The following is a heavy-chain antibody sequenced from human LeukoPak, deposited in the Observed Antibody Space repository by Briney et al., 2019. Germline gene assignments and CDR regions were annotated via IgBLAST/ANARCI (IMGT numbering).Heavy chain of an antibody. V-gene: IGHV3-21*01. CDR1: GFAFSSYS. Sequence: GGSLRLSCAASGFAFSSYSMNWVRQAPGKGLEWVSSISSSRSYTYYADSVRGRLTISRDNAKNSLYLQMNSLRAEDTAVYYCARGGTNFDYWGQGTLVTVSS. CDR3: ARGGTNFDY. J-gene: IGHJ4*02. D-gene: IGHD1-26*01. CDR2: ISSSRSYT.